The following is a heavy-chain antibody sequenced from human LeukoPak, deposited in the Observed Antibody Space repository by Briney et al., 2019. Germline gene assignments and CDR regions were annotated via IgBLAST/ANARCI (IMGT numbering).Heavy chain of an antibody. CDR1: GGSISSGSYY. CDR2: IYTSGST. Sequence: SETLSLTCTVSGGSISSGSYYWSWIRQPAGKGLEWIGRIYTSGSTNYNPSLKSRVTISVDTSKNQFSLKLSSVTAADTAVYYCARAVYGSGSYVFDPWGQGTLVTVSS. CDR3: ARAVYGSGSYVFDP. J-gene: IGHJ5*02. V-gene: IGHV4-61*02. D-gene: IGHD3-10*01.